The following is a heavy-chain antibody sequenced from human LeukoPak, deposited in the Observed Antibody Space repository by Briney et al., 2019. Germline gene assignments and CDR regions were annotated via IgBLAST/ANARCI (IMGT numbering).Heavy chain of an antibody. CDR1: GFSLSTSGMG. D-gene: IGHD3-22*01. Sequence: SGPALVQPTPTLTLTFTFSGFSLSTSGMGVGWIRQPPGKALEWLAHNDWDDDKYYSTSLKTRHTISKDTSKNQVVLTMTNMDPVDTATYYCARHRPYYDSSGYYYGFDYWGQGTLVTVSS. CDR2: NDWDDDK. J-gene: IGHJ4*02. V-gene: IGHV2-70*01. CDR3: ARHRPYYDSSGYYYGFDY.